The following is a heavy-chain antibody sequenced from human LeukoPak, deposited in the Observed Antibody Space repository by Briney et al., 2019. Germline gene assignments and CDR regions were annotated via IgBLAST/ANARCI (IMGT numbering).Heavy chain of an antibody. J-gene: IGHJ6*03. CDR3: AGAWAAADLLLYYYYMDV. D-gene: IGHD6-13*01. CDR2: IYNSWST. Sequence: PSETLSLTCTVSGGSIGSGRYYWAWIRQPPGKGLEWIGSIYNSWSTSYNPSLKSRVAMSVDTSKNQFSLRLSSVTAADTAVYYCAGAWAAADLLLYYYYMDVWGKGTTVTVSS. CDR1: GGSIGSGRYY. V-gene: IGHV4-39*01.